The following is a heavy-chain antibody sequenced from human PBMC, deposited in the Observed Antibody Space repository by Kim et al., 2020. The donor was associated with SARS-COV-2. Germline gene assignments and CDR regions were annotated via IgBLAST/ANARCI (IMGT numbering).Heavy chain of an antibody. J-gene: IGHJ6*02. Sequence: GESLKISCKGSGYTFASYWIGWVRQMPGKGLEWMGIIFPGDSHTKYGPSLQGRVTISADKSLNTVYLHWTSLKASDSAIYYCARHASPPLYFDMDIWGQGTAVPVPS. CDR2: IFPGDSHT. CDR3: ARHASPPLYFDMDI. V-gene: IGHV5-51*01. CDR1: GYTFASYW.